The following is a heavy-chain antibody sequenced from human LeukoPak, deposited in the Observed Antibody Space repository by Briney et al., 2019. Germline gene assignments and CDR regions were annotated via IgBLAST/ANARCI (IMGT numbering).Heavy chain of an antibody. CDR2: ISYDGDNK. CDR3: ARGSANSGWYLIDY. CDR1: GFNFTSYA. J-gene: IGHJ4*02. Sequence: PGGSLRLSCAASGFNFTSYALDWVRQAPGKGLEWVAVISYDGDNKYYADSVKGRFTISRDKSKNTLYLQMNSLRAEDTAVYYCARGSANSGWYLIDYWGQGTLVAVSS. D-gene: IGHD6-19*01. V-gene: IGHV3-30-3*01.